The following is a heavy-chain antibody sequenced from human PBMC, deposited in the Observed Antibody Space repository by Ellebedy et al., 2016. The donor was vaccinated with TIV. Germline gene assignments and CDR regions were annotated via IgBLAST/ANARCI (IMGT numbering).Heavy chain of an antibody. CDR1: GFTFSSYA. CDR3: ASTHGSIAASEDY. V-gene: IGHV3-23*01. J-gene: IGHJ4*02. Sequence: GGSLRLXXAASGFTFSSYAMSWVRQAPGKGLEWVSAISGSGGSTYYADSVKGRFTISRDNSKNTLYLQMNSLRAEDTAVYYCASTHGSIAASEDYWGQGTLVTVSS. D-gene: IGHD6-6*01. CDR2: ISGSGGST.